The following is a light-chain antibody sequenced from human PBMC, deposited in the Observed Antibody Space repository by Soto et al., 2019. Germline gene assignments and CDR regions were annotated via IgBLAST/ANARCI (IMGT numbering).Light chain of an antibody. CDR2: WAS. CDR1: QSVLYSSNNRNY. V-gene: IGKV4-1*01. Sequence: DIVMTQSPDSLAVSLGERATINCKSSQSVLYSSNNRNYLAWFQQKPGQPPKLLIYWASTRESGVPDRFSGSGSETDFTLTISGLKAEDVAVYSCHQYYRPPYTFGQGTKLEIK. J-gene: IGKJ2*01. CDR3: HQYYRPPYT.